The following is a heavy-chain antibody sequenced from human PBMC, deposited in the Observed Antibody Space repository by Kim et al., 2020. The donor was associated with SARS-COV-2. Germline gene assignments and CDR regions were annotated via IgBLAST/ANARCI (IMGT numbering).Heavy chain of an antibody. CDR3: ARSLYCSSTSCIYGMDV. CDR1: GFTFSTYE. V-gene: IGHV3-48*03. Sequence: GGSLRLSCAASGFTFSTYEMNWVRQAPGKGLEWISYISTSGSTIYYADSVKGRFTISRDNAKSSLSLQMNSLRAEDTAVYYCARSLYCSSTSCIYGMDVWGQGTTVTVSS. J-gene: IGHJ6*02. CDR2: ISTSGSTI. D-gene: IGHD2-2*01.